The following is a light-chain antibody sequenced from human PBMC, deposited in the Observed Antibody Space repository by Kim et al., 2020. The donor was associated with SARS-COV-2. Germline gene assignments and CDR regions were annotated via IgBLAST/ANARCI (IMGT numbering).Light chain of an antibody. J-gene: IGLJ2*01. Sequence: SYELTQPPSVSVSPGQTASITCSGDKLGDKYACWYQQKPGQSLVLVIYQDSKRPSGIPERFSGSNSGNTVTLTISGTQAMDEADYYCQARDCSHLVFG. CDR1: KLGDKY. CDR3: QARDCSHLV. CDR2: QDS. V-gene: IGLV3-1*01.